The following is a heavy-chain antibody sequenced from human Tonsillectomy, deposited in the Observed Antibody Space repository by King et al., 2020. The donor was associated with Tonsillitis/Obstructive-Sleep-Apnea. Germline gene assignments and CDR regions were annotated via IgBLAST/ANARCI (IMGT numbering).Heavy chain of an antibody. CDR1: GGSFSNYA. CDR3: SRDLGLF. CDR2: IIPILGTP. V-gene: IGHV1-69*06. J-gene: IGHJ4*02. Sequence: QLVQSGAEVKKPGSSVKVSCKASGGSFSNYAISWVRQAPGQGLEWMGGIIPILGTPNYAQRFQDRITIIADKSTSTAYMELSSLRSEDTAMYFCSRDLGLFWGQGTLVTVSS.